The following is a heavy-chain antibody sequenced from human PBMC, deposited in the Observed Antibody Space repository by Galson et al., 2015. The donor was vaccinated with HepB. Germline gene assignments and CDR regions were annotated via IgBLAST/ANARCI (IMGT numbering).Heavy chain of an antibody. D-gene: IGHD3-10*01. V-gene: IGHV3-74*01. J-gene: IGHJ4*02. Sequence: SLRLSCAASGFTFSSYWMHWVRQAPGKGLVWVSRIDGDGSTTGYADSVKGRFTISRDNAKNTLYLHMNSLRAEDTAVYYCTRAEYGSGSRWGQGTLGTVSS. CDR3: TRAEYGSGSR. CDR1: GFTFSSYW. CDR2: IDGDGSTT.